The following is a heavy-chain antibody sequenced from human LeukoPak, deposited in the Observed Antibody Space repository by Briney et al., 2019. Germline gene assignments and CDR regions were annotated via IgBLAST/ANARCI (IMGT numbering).Heavy chain of an antibody. Sequence: GGSLRLSCAASGFSFSTHGIHWVRQAPGKGLDWVSAISGSGGSTYYADSVKGRFTISRDNSKNTLYLQMNSLRAEDTAVYYCAKMWTIFGVDDWGQGTLVTVSS. J-gene: IGHJ4*02. CDR3: AKMWTIFGVDD. CDR2: ISGSGGST. D-gene: IGHD3-3*01. CDR1: GFSFSTHG. V-gene: IGHV3-23*01.